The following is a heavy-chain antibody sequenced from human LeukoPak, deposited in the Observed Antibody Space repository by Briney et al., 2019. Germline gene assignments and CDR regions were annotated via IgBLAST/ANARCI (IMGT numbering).Heavy chain of an antibody. Sequence: ASVKVSCKASGYTFTSYGISWVRQAPGQGLEWMGWISAYNGNTNYAQKLQGRVTMTTDTSTSTAYMELRSLRSDDTAVYYCARATSPIYYYYYGMDVWGQGTTVTVSS. CDR1: GYTFTSYG. V-gene: IGHV1-18*01. CDR2: ISAYNGNT. CDR3: ARATSPIYYYYYGMDV. J-gene: IGHJ6*02.